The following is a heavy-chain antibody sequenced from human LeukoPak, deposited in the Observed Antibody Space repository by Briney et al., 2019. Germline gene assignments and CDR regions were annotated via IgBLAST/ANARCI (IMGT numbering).Heavy chain of an antibody. CDR1: GFTFSDAW. CDR2: IKSKTDGGTT. J-gene: IGHJ6*03. Sequence: GGSLRLSCAASGFTFSDAWVNWVRQAPGKGLEWVGRIKSKTDGGTTDYAAPVKGRFTISRDDSKNTLYLQMNSLKTEDTAVYYCATNQNFGSGSYYLPYYYYYYMDVWGQGTTVTISS. V-gene: IGHV3-15*01. D-gene: IGHD3-10*01. CDR3: ATNQNFGSGSYYLPYYYYYYMDV.